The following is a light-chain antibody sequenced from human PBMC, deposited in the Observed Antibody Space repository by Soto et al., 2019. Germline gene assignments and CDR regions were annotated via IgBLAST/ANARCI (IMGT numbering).Light chain of an antibody. Sequence: DIQMTQSPSSVSASVGDRVTITCPASQSISSYLNWYQQKPGKAPKLLIYAASSLQSGVPSRFSGSGSGTDFTLTISSLQPEDFATYYCQQSYSTTFGQGTKVDIK. V-gene: IGKV1-39*01. CDR2: AAS. CDR3: QQSYSTT. J-gene: IGKJ1*01. CDR1: QSISSY.